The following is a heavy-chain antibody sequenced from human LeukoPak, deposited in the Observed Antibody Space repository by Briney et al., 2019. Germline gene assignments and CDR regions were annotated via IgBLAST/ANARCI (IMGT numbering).Heavy chain of an antibody. CDR3: SGIKWATIDY. V-gene: IGHV3-15*01. D-gene: IGHD3-10*01. J-gene: IGHJ4*02. Sequence: GGSLRLSYAVSGFTFSDAWMTWVRQAPGEGLEWVGRIKRKRDGGTTDYAAPVRDRFTISRDDSKSTLYLQMNSPKIEDTGVYYCSGIKWATIDYWGQGVLVTVSS. CDR2: IKRKRDGGTT. CDR1: GFTFSDAW.